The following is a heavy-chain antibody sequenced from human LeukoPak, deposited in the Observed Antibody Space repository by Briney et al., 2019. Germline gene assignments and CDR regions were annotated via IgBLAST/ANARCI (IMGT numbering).Heavy chain of an antibody. CDR3: AKDTPQRSARGYYYYMDV. J-gene: IGHJ6*03. D-gene: IGHD6-25*01. Sequence: GGSLRLSCAASGFTFSSYAMSLVRQAPGKGLEWVSAISGSGGSTYYADSVKGRFTISRDNSKNTLYLQMNSLRAEDTAVYYCAKDTPQRSARGYYYYMDVWGKGTTVTVSS. V-gene: IGHV3-23*01. CDR1: GFTFSSYA. CDR2: ISGSGGST.